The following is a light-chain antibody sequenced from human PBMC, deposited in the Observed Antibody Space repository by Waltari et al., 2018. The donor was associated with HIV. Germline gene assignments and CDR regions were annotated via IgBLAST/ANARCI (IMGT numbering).Light chain of an antibody. Sequence: ELVLTQSAATLSLSPGERATLSCRASQSVSSYLAWYQQKPGQAPRLLIYAASNRATGVPARFSGSGSGTDFTLNISSLEPEDFAVYYCQQRLNWPLTFGGGTRVEIK. CDR3: QQRLNWPLT. J-gene: IGKJ4*01. CDR2: AAS. CDR1: QSVSSY. V-gene: IGKV3-11*01.